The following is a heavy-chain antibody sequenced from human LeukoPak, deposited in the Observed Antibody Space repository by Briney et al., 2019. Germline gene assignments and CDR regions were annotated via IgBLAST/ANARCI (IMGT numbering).Heavy chain of an antibody. CDR1: GGSISSYY. CDR3: ARMETYSSSWGYYYYYYMDV. D-gene: IGHD6-13*01. Sequence: SETLSLTCTVSGGSISSYYWSWIRQPPGKGLEWIGYIYYSGSTNYNPSLKSRVTISVDTSKNQFSLKLSSVTAADTAVYYCARMETYSSSWGYYYYYYMDVWGKGTTVTVSS. J-gene: IGHJ6*03. CDR2: IYYSGST. V-gene: IGHV4-59*01.